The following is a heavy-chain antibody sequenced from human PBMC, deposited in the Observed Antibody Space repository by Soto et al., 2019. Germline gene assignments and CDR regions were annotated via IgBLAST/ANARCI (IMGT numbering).Heavy chain of an antibody. Sequence: QVQLQQWGAGLLKPSETLSLTCAVYGGSFSGYYWSWIRQPPGKGLEWIGEINHSGSTNYNPSLKGRVTISVDTSKNQFSLKLSSVTAADTAVYYCARRGPTYYFDYWGQGTLVTVSS. D-gene: IGHD3-16*01. V-gene: IGHV4-34*01. CDR3: ARRGPTYYFDY. CDR1: GGSFSGYY. J-gene: IGHJ4*02. CDR2: INHSGST.